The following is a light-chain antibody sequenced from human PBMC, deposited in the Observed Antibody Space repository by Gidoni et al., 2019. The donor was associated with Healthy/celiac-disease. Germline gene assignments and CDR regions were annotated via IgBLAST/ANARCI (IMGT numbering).Light chain of an antibody. CDR1: QSVSSY. CDR2: DAS. V-gene: IGKV3-11*01. J-gene: IGKJ2*04. CDR3: QQRSNWPDPMCS. Sequence: ELVWTQSPATLSLSPGERATLSCRASQSVSSYLAWYQQKPGQAPRLLIYDASNRATGIPARFSGSGSGTDFTLTISSLEPEDFAVYYCQQRSNWPDPMCSFGQGTKLEIK.